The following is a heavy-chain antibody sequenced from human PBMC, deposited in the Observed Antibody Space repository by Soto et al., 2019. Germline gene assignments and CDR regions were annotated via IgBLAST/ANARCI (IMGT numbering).Heavy chain of an antibody. CDR2: FYHSGST. CDR1: GGSINSGPYS. CDR3: ASGMKVTRDSQPSNYFDY. V-gene: IGHV4-39*07. Sequence: PSETLSLTCTVSGGSINSGPYSWGWIRQPPGKGLEWIGTFYHSGSTHHNPSLESRVTISVDRSKNQFSLKLSSVTAADTAVYYCASGMKVTRDSQPSNYFDYWGQGTLVTVSS. J-gene: IGHJ4*02. D-gene: IGHD7-27*01.